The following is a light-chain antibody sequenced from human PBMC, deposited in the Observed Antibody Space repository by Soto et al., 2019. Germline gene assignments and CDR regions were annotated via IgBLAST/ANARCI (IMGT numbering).Light chain of an antibody. CDR1: QSVSSY. Sequence: IVLTQSPSTLSLSPVERATLSCRASQSVSSYLLGYQQKPGQAPRLRIYDASNRATGIPDRFSGSGSETDFTLTISSLEPEDFAVYYCQHRMNWPLTFGQGTRLEI. V-gene: IGKV3-11*01. CDR3: QHRMNWPLT. J-gene: IGKJ5*01. CDR2: DAS.